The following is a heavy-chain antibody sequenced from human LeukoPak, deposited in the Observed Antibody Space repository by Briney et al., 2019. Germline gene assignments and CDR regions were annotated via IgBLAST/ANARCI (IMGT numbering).Heavy chain of an antibody. Sequence: PGGSLRLSCAASGFTFSSYAMSWVRQAPGKGLEWVSYISSSSSTIYYADSVKGRFTISRDNAKNSLYLQMNSLRDEDTAVYYCARDPAYCGGDCYIAFDIWGQGTMVTVSS. D-gene: IGHD2-21*01. CDR3: ARDPAYCGGDCYIAFDI. CDR2: ISSSSSTI. CDR1: GFTFSSYA. J-gene: IGHJ3*02. V-gene: IGHV3-48*02.